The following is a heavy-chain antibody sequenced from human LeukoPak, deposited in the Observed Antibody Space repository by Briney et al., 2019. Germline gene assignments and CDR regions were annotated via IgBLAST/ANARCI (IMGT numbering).Heavy chain of an antibody. J-gene: IGHJ6*03. CDR2: IIPIFGTA. V-gene: IGHV1-69*05. CDR1: GGTFSSYA. D-gene: IGHD5-18*01. CDR3: ARVKDTEYYYYYMDV. Sequence: SVKVSCKASGGTFSSYAISWVRQAPGQGLEWMGGIIPIFGTANYEQKFQGRVTMTTDESTSTAYMELGSLRAEDTAVYYCARVKDTEYYYYYMDVWGKGTTVTVSS.